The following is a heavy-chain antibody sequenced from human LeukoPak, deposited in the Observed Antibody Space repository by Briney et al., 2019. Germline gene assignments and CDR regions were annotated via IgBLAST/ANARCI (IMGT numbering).Heavy chain of an antibody. CDR3: ARATMVRGVIRAFDI. Sequence: SVTVSCKASGGTFSSYAISWVRQAPGQGLEWMGGIIPIFGTANHAQKFQGRVTITADESTSTAYMELSSLRSEDTAVYYCARATMVRGVIRAFDIWGQGTMVTVSS. CDR2: IIPIFGTA. V-gene: IGHV1-69*13. D-gene: IGHD3-10*01. CDR1: GGTFSSYA. J-gene: IGHJ3*02.